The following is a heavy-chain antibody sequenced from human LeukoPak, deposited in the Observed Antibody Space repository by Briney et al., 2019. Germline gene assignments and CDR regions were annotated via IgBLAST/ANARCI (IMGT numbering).Heavy chain of an antibody. D-gene: IGHD5-24*01. CDR3: VRGGDDFNFDY. CDR2: VNKDGGYT. V-gene: IGHV3-74*01. CDR1: GFTFSNHW. Sequence: PGGSLRLSCAASGFTFSNHWMHWVRHAPGKGLVWVSRVNKDGGYTNCADSVKGRFTISRDNAKNTVYLQMLSLRAGDTAVYYCVRGGDDFNFDYWGQGSLVTISS. J-gene: IGHJ4*02.